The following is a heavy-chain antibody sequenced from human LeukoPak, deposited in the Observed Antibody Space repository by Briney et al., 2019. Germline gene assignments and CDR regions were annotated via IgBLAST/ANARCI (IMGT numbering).Heavy chain of an antibody. V-gene: IGHV4-59*08. Sequence: SETLSLTCTVSGGFISSYYWSWIRQPPGKGLEWIGYIYYSGSTNYNPSLKSRVTMSLDTSKNQFSLRLRSVTAADTAVYYCARTDSSGWYGAFDYWGQGTLVTVSS. CDR2: IYYSGST. CDR3: ARTDSSGWYGAFDY. J-gene: IGHJ4*02. D-gene: IGHD6-19*01. CDR1: GGFISSYY.